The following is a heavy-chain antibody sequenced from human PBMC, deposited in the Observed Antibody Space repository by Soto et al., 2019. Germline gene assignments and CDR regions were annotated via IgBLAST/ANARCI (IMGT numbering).Heavy chain of an antibody. J-gene: IGHJ4*02. CDR3: ARRYSSSSPSVD. D-gene: IGHD6-6*01. Sequence: QVQLQESGPGLVKPSETLSLTCTVSGGSISSYYWSWIRQPPGKGLEWSGYIYYSGSTNYNPSLKSRVTISVDTSKNQFSLKLSSVTAADTAVYYCARRYSSSSPSVDWGQGTLVTVSS. CDR1: GGSISSYY. V-gene: IGHV4-59*01. CDR2: IYYSGST.